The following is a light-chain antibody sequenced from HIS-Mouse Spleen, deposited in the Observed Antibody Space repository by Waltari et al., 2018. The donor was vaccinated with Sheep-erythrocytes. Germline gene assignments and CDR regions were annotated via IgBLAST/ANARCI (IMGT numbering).Light chain of an antibody. Sequence: QSALTQPASVSGSPGQSITISCTGTSSDVDGYNYVPWYQQHPGKAPKLMIYEGSKRPSGVSNRFSGSKSGNTASLTISGLQAEDEADYYCCSYAGSSTPWVFGGGTKLTVL. CDR3: CSYAGSSTPWV. J-gene: IGLJ3*02. CDR1: SSDVDGYNY. V-gene: IGLV2-23*01. CDR2: EGS.